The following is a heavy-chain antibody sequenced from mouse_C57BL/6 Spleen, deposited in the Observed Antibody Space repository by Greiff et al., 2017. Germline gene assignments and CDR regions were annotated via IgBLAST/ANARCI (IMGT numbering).Heavy chain of an antibody. CDR2: IDPNSGGT. CDR1: GYTFTSYW. D-gene: IGHD2-5*01. J-gene: IGHJ2*01. Sequence: QVQLKQPGAELVKPGASVKLSCKASGYTFTSYWMHWVKQRPGRGLEWIGRIDPNSGGTKYNEKFKSKATLTVDKPSSTAYMQLSSLTSEDSAVYYCARSYYSTYYFDYWGQGTTLTVSS. V-gene: IGHV1-72*01. CDR3: ARSYYSTYYFDY.